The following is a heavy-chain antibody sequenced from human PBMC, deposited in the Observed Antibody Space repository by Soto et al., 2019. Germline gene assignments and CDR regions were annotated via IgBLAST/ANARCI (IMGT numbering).Heavy chain of an antibody. J-gene: IGHJ6*02. V-gene: IGHV4-31*03. CDR2: IYYSGST. CDR1: GGSISSGGYY. CDR3: ARDSKGDYYGMDV. Sequence: QVQLQESGPGLVKPSQTLSLTCTVSGGSISSGGYYWSWIRQHPGKGLEWIGYIYYSGSTYYNPSLQSRVSLSVDTSKNQFDLKLSSVTAADTAVYYCARDSKGDYYGMDVWGQGTTVTVSS.